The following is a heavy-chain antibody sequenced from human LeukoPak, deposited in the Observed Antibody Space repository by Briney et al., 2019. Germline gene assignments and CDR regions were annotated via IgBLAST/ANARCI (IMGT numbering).Heavy chain of an antibody. Sequence: PSETLSLTCAVYGGSFSTYYWNWIRQSPGKGLEWIGEINHSGSTNSNPSLKSRVTILIDTSKNQFSLKLSSVTAADTAVYHCARFPCSGDSCYSGIRAFDIWGQGTMVIVSS. J-gene: IGHJ3*02. CDR3: ARFPCSGDSCYSGIRAFDI. CDR1: GGSFSTYY. CDR2: INHSGST. D-gene: IGHD2-15*01. V-gene: IGHV4-34*01.